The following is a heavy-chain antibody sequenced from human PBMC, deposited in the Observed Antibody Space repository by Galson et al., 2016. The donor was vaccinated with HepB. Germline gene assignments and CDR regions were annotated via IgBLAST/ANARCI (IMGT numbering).Heavy chain of an antibody. CDR3: ARDTSSNMRADW. V-gene: IGHV3-53*01. J-gene: IGHJ4*02. Sequence: SLRLSCAASGFSVSDDYMSWVRQAPGKGLEWVSIIYSDGRTYYADSVKGRLTISRDNSKNTLYLQMNSLSPDDTAVYYCARDTSSNMRADWWGQGTLVTVSS. D-gene: IGHD3-16*01. CDR2: IYSDGRT. CDR1: GFSVSDDY.